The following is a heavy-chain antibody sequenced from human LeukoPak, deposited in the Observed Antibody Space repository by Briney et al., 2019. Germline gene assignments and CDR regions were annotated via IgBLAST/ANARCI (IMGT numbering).Heavy chain of an antibody. Sequence: SETLSLTCSVSGGSISRSSYYWGWTRQPPGKGLEWIGSIYYSGSTYYNPSLKSRVTISVDTSRNQFSLKLGSVTAAVTAGYYCARHGSIATGAFTYWGQGTLVTVSS. CDR3: ARHGSIATGAFTY. CDR2: IYYSGST. V-gene: IGHV4-39*01. J-gene: IGHJ4*02. CDR1: GGSISRSSYY. D-gene: IGHD6-13*01.